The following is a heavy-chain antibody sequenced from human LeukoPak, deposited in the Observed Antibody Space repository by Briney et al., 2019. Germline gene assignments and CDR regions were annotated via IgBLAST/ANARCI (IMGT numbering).Heavy chain of an antibody. V-gene: IGHV1-2*02. Sequence: ASVKVSCKASGYTFTGYYMHWVRQAPGQGLEWMGWINPNSGGTNYAQKFQGRVTMTRDTSISTAYMELSRLRSDDTAVYYCARGELLTAMAPEYYFDYWGQGTLVTVSS. D-gene: IGHD5-18*01. CDR1: GYTFTGYY. CDR3: ARGELLTAMAPEYYFDY. CDR2: INPNSGGT. J-gene: IGHJ4*02.